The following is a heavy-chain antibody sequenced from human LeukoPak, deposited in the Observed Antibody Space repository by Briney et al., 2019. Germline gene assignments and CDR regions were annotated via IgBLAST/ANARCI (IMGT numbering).Heavy chain of an antibody. CDR2: LTDSVDAT. Sequence: GGSLRLSSAVAASTFTHYSIGWVRQAPGRVLEWVGSLTDSVDATYYADSGKGRLTIARETSTSILYMSLSSLRAEDTAVYYCARGGCHNLGGWLYPWGQGTLVTVSS. D-gene: IGHD3-16*01. CDR3: ARGGCHNLGGWLYP. V-gene: IGHV3-23*01. CDR1: ASTFTHYS. J-gene: IGHJ5*02.